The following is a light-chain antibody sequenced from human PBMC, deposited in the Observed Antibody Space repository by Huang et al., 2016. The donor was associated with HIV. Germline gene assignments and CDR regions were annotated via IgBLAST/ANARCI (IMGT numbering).Light chain of an antibody. J-gene: IGKJ2*01. CDR1: QSLLHRNGYNY. Sequence: EIVMTQSPLSLPVTPGEPASISCRSSQSLLHRNGYNYLDWYLQKPGQSPQLLIYLGSNRASGVPDRFSVSGSGTDFTLKISRVEAEDVGVYYCMQALQTPPYTFGQGTKLEIK. CDR2: LGS. V-gene: IGKV2-28*01. CDR3: MQALQTPPYT.